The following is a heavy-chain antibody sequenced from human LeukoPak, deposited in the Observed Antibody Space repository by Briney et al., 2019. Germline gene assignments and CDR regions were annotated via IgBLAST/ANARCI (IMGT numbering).Heavy chain of an antibody. CDR3: ARCGGVVTAKSRYYFDC. Sequence: SETLSLICNVSGASINSFYWRWVRQPAGKGLEWIGRIFTTGSTNYNPSLKSRVTMSVDTSKNQFSLKLSSVTAADTAVYYCARCGGVVTAKSRYYFDCWGQGTLVIVSS. CDR2: IFTTGST. V-gene: IGHV4-4*07. J-gene: IGHJ4*02. CDR1: GASINSFY. D-gene: IGHD2-21*02.